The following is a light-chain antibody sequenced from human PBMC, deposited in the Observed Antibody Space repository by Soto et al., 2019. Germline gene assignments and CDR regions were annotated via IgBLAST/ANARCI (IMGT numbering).Light chain of an antibody. J-gene: IGKJ2*01. CDR2: DAS. CDR1: QSISDG. Sequence: DIQMTQSPSTLYASVGDRVTVTCRASQSISDGLAWYQQKPGKAPKLLIYDASSLESGVPSRFSGSGSGTEFSLTIRSLQPDDFATYYCQQENSDSYTFGQGTKLEVK. V-gene: IGKV1-5*01. CDR3: QQENSDSYT.